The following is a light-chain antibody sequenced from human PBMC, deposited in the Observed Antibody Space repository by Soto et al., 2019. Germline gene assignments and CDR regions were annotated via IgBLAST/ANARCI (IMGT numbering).Light chain of an antibody. CDR3: CSYAGSYTFEVV. CDR1: SSDVGGYNY. Sequence: QSALTQPRSVSGSPGPSVTISCTGTSSDVGGYNYVSWYQQHPGKAPKLMIYDVSKRPSGVPDRFSGSKSGNTASLTISGLQAEDEADYYGCSYAGSYTFEVVFGGGTKLTVL. J-gene: IGLJ2*01. V-gene: IGLV2-11*01. CDR2: DVS.